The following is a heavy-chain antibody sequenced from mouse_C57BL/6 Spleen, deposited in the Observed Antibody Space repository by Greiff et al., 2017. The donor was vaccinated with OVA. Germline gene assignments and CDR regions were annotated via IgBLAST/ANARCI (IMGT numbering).Heavy chain of an antibody. J-gene: IGHJ2*01. CDR2: IYPGSGGT. CDR1: GYTFTSYW. CDR3: ARGSHYYGSSPYYFDH. D-gene: IGHD1-1*01. Sequence: QVQLQQPGAELVKPGASVKMSCKASGYTFTSYWINWVKQRPGQGLEWIGDIYPGSGGTNYNEKFKSKATLTVDTSSSTAYMQLSSLTSEDSAVYYCARGSHYYGSSPYYFDHWGQGTTRTGSS. V-gene: IGHV1-55*01.